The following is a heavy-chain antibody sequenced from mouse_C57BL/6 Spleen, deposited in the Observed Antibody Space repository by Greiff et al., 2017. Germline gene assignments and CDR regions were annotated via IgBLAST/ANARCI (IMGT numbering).Heavy chain of an antibody. Sequence: QVQLQQPGAELVKPGASVKLSCKASGYTFTSYWMHWVKQRPGQGLEWIGMIHPNSGSTNYNEKFKSKATLTVDKSSSTAYMQLSSLTSEDSAVYYCATGDYYGSSYVDWYFDVWGTGTTVTVSS. CDR1: GYTFTSYW. J-gene: IGHJ1*03. CDR2: IHPNSGST. D-gene: IGHD1-1*01. V-gene: IGHV1-64*01. CDR3: ATGDYYGSSYVDWYFDV.